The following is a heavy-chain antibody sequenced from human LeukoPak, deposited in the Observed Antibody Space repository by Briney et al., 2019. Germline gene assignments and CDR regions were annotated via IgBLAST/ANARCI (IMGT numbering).Heavy chain of an antibody. V-gene: IGHV3-23*01. CDR1: GFTFKSSA. CDR3: ARDRTGYSSSWYYAYYGMDV. J-gene: IGHJ6*02. CDR2: ISDSGGDT. Sequence: PGGSLRLSCAASGFTFKSSAMTWVRQAPGKGLEWVSAISDSGGDTIYTDSVKDRFTISRDNAKNTLYLQMNSLRAEDTAVYYCARDRTGYSSSWYYAYYGMDVWGQGTTVTVS. D-gene: IGHD6-13*01.